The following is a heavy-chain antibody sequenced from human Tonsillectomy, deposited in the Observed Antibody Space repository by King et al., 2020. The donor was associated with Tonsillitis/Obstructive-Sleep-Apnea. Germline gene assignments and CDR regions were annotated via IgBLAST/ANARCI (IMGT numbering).Heavy chain of an antibody. CDR3: ARGYYYYYMDV. V-gene: IGHV3-74*01. CDR2: INSDGSST. CDR1: GVTFSSYW. Sequence: VQLVESGGGLVQPGGSLRLSCAASGVTFSSYWMHWVRQAPGKGLVWFSRINSDGSSTSYADSVKGRFTLFRDNAKNTLYLQMNSLRAEDTAVYYCARGYYYYYMDVWGKGTTVTVSS. J-gene: IGHJ6*03.